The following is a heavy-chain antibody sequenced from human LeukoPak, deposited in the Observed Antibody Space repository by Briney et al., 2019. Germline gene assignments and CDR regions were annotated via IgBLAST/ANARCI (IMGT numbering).Heavy chain of an antibody. D-gene: IGHD5-12*01. CDR2: FSYGGSTQ. Sequence: PGRSLRLSCAGSGFTFSTYAMHWVRQAPGKGLEWVALFSYGGSTQRYADSVKGRFTISRDNSKNSLYLQMNSLRTEDTAVYYCAKAKDGFSGYVYLFDYWGQGTLVTVSS. J-gene: IGHJ4*02. V-gene: IGHV3-30-3*01. CDR1: GFTFSTYA. CDR3: AKAKDGFSGYVYLFDY.